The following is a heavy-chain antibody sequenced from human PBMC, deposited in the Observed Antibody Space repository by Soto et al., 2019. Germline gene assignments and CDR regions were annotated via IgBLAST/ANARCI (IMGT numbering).Heavy chain of an antibody. J-gene: IGHJ3*02. CDR3: ARGVAPHLAAFDI. CDR2: INHSGST. V-gene: IGHV4-34*01. CDR1: GGSFSGFY. D-gene: IGHD5-12*01. Sequence: SETLSLTCAVFGGSFSGFYWSWIRQPPGKGLEWIGEINHSGSTNYNPSLKSRVTISVDTSKNQFSLKLSSVTAADTAVYYCARGVAPHLAAFDIWGQGTMVTVSS.